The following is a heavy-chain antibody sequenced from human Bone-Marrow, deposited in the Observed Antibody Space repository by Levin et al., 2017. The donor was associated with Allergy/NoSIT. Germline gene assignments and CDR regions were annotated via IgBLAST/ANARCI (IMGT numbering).Heavy chain of an antibody. J-gene: IGHJ6*02. CDR2: IYYSGST. CDR3: ARDYYYGSGLYYDGMDV. V-gene: IGHV4-31*03. D-gene: IGHD3-10*01. CDR1: GGSISSGGYY. Sequence: PSETLSLTCTVSGGSISSGGYYWSWIRQHPGKGLEWIGYIYYSGSTYYNPSLKSRVTISVDTSKNQFSLKLSSVTAADTAVYYCARDYYYGSGLYYDGMDVWGQGTTVTVSS.